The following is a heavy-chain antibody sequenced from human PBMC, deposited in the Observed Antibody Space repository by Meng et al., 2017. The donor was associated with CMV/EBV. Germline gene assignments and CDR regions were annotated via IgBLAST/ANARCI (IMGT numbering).Heavy chain of an antibody. V-gene: IGHV4-34*01. CDR3: ARGAYDFWSGKDDY. J-gene: IGHJ4*02. Sequence: GSLRLSCAVYGGSFSGYYWSWIRQPPGKGLEWIGEINHSGSTNYNPSLKSRVTISVDTSKNQFSLKLSSVTAADTAVYYCARGAYDFWSGKDDYWGQGTLVTVS. CDR1: GGSFSGYY. D-gene: IGHD3-3*01. CDR2: INHSGST.